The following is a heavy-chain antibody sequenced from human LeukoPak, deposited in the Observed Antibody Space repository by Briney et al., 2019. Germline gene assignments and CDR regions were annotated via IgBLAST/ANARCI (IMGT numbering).Heavy chain of an antibody. J-gene: IGHJ4*02. CDR2: ISAYNGNT. CDR3: ARARAYCGGDCYSDY. Sequence: ASVKVSCKASGYTFTSCGISWVRQAPGQGLERMGWISAYNGNTNYAQKLQGRVTMTTDTSTSTAYMELRSLRSDDTAVYYCARARAYCGGDCYSDYWGQGTLVTVSS. CDR1: GYTFTSCG. V-gene: IGHV1-18*01. D-gene: IGHD2-21*02.